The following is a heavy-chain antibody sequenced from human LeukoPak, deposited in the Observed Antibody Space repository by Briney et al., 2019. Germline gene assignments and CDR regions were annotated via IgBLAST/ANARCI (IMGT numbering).Heavy chain of an antibody. Sequence: PGGSLRLSCAASGFTFSSYGMSWVRQAPGKGLEWVSAISGSGGSTYYADSVKGRFTISRDNYKNTLYLQMNSLRAEDTAVYYCALLTGYPLNDYWGQGTLVTVSS. CDR1: GFTFSSYG. V-gene: IGHV3-23*01. CDR3: ALLTGYPLNDY. J-gene: IGHJ4*02. D-gene: IGHD3-9*01. CDR2: ISGSGGST.